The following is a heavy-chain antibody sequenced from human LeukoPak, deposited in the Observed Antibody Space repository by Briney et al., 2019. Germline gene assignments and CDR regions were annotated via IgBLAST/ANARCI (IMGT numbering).Heavy chain of an antibody. D-gene: IGHD3-16*02. V-gene: IGHV4-34*01. CDR2: INDSGST. J-gene: IGHJ4*02. Sequence: SETLSLTCAVYGGSFSGYYWSWLLQPPGKGLEWIGEINDSGSTNYNPSLKSRVTISVDTSKNQFSLKLSTVTAADTAVYYCARGRPYRSWGQGTLVTVSS. CDR3: ARGRPYRS. CDR1: GGSFSGYY.